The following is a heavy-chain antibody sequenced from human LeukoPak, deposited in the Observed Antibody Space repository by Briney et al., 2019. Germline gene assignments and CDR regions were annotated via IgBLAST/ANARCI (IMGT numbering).Heavy chain of an antibody. CDR3: ARVGGNSRPHDAFDI. D-gene: IGHD3-16*01. CDR1: GGSISSYY. Sequence: SETLSLTCTVSGGSISSYYWSWIRQTPGKGLEWIGYIYYSGSTNYNPSLKSRVTISVDTSKNQFSLKLSSVTAADTAVYYCARVGGNSRPHDAFDIWGQGTMVTVSS. CDR2: IYYSGST. V-gene: IGHV4-59*12. J-gene: IGHJ3*02.